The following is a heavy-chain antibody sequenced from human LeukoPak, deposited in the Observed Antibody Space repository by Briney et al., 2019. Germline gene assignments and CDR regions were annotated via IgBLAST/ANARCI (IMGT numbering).Heavy chain of an antibody. Sequence: PSETLSLTCNVSGGSISSYYWSWIRQPPGKGLEWIGYIYYSGSTNYDPSLKSRVTMSVGTPKNQFSLRLSSVTAADTAVYYCARHVSGVSTSFDYWGQGILVTVSS. CDR2: IYYSGST. J-gene: IGHJ4*02. CDR1: GGSISSYY. D-gene: IGHD2-2*01. CDR3: ARHVSGVSTSFDY. V-gene: IGHV4-59*08.